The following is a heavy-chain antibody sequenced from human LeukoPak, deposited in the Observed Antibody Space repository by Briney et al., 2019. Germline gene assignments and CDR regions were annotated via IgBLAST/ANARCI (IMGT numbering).Heavy chain of an antibody. V-gene: IGHV1-18*01. CDR3: AKDNWMSAAGVFHY. CDR1: RYKLINFG. J-gene: IGHJ4*02. Sequence: ASVTVSCKASRYKLINFGISWVRQAPGQGLEWMGWISAYSGNTSYAQKFQDRVTMTTDTSTNTAYMELRSLRSDDTAVYYCAKDNWMSAAGVFHYWGQGTLVTVSS. CDR2: ISAYSGNT. D-gene: IGHD6-13*01.